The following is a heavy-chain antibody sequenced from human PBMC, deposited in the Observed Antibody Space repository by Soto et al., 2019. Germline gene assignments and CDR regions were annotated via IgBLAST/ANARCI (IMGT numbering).Heavy chain of an antibody. CDR1: VGTGRSGSYY. CDR3: ARAGGPYYDSSRIDY. Sequence: SEDLSLTCNVVVGTGRSGSYYRGCNRHPPGKGLEWIGYIYYSGSTNYNPSLKSRVTISVDTSKNQFSLKLSSVTAADTAVYYCARAGGPYYDSSRIDYWGQGTLVTVSS. V-gene: IGHV4-61*01. CDR2: IYYSGST. J-gene: IGHJ4*02. D-gene: IGHD3-22*01.